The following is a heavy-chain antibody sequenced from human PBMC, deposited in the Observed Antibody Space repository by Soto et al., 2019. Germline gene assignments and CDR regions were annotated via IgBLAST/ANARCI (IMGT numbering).Heavy chain of an antibody. V-gene: IGHV3-30*18. J-gene: IGHJ5*02. Sequence: QVQLVESGGGVVQPGRSLRLSCAASGFTFSSYGMHWVRQAPGKGLEWVAVISYDGSNKYYADSVKGRFTISRDNSKNXXYLQMNSLRDEDTAVYYCAKDGWIQLQHTYNWFDPWGQGTLVTVSS. CDR2: ISYDGSNK. CDR3: AKDGWIQLQHTYNWFDP. CDR1: GFTFSSYG. D-gene: IGHD5-18*01.